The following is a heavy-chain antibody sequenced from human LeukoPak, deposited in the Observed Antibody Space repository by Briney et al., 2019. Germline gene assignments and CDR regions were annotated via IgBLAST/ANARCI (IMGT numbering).Heavy chain of an antibody. D-gene: IGHD3-3*01. Sequence: SENLSLTCAVYGASYNAYYWSWIRQPPGKGLEWIGDIDHRGTATYNPSLKSRLTISADASKNQFSLKLDSVTDADTAVYYCAVGITILGVAASFDSWGQGNLVIVSS. CDR3: AVGITILGVAASFDS. J-gene: IGHJ4*02. V-gene: IGHV4-34*01. CDR2: IDHRGTA. CDR1: GASYNAYY.